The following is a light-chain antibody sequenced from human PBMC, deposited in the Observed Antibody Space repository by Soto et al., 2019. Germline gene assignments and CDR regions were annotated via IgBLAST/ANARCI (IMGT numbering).Light chain of an antibody. V-gene: IGLV2-14*03. J-gene: IGLJ1*01. CDR1: SSDVSAYDY. CDR2: EVS. CDR3: SSYTSSSTRV. Sequence: QSALTQPASVSGSPGQSITISCTGTSSDVSAYDYVSWYQQHPDKAPKLMIYEVSNRPSGVSNRFSGSKSVNTATLTISGLQAEDEADYYCSSYTSSSTRVFGTGTKFTVL.